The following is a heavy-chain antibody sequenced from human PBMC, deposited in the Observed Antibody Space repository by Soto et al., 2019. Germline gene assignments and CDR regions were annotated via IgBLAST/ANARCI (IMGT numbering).Heavy chain of an antibody. D-gene: IGHD6-19*01. Sequence: PWGCMRLSCAASGFSFSSYWMSWVRQAPGKGLEWVANIKQDGSEKYYVDSVKGRFTISRDNAKNSLYLQMNSLRAEDTAVYYCARDLAENDAFDIWGQGTMVTVSS. CDR3: ARDLAENDAFDI. J-gene: IGHJ3*02. CDR2: IKQDGSEK. V-gene: IGHV3-7*01. CDR1: GFSFSSYW.